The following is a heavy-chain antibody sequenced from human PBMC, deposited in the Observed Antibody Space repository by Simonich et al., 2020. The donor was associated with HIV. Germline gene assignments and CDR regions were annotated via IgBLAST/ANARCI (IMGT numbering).Heavy chain of an antibody. CDR1: GFTFSSYS. D-gene: IGHD2-2*01. Sequence: EVQLVESGGGLVKPGGSLRLSCAASGFTFSSYSMNWVRQAPGKGLEWVTSISSSSSYIYYADSVKGRFTIYRDNAKNALYLQMNSLRAEDTAVYYCARDGRKGSSTSCSDYWGQGTLVTVSS. J-gene: IGHJ4*02. CDR2: ISSSSSYI. CDR3: ARDGRKGSSTSCSDY. V-gene: IGHV3-21*01.